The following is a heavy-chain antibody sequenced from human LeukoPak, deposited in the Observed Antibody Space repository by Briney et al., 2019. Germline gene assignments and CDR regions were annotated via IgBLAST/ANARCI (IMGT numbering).Heavy chain of an antibody. CDR3: ARDRIIAAVTYYYGMDV. CDR1: GFTLSSYS. J-gene: IGHJ6*02. Sequence: GGSLRLSCAASGFTLSSYSMNWVRQAPGKGLEWVSSISSSSSYIYYADSVKGRFTISRDNAKNSLYLQMNSLRAEDTAVYYCARDRIIAAVTYYYGMDVWGQGTTVTVSS. V-gene: IGHV3-21*01. CDR2: ISSSSSYI. D-gene: IGHD6-13*01.